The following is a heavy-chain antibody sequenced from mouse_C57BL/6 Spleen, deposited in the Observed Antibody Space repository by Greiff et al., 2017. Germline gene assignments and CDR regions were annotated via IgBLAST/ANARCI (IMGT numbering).Heavy chain of an antibody. D-gene: IGHD2-3*01. CDR3: ARPMIRYAMDY. V-gene: IGHV5-17*01. CDR1: GFTFSDYG. Sequence: EVKLMESGGGLVKPGGSLKLSCAASGFTFSDYGMHWVRQAPEKGLEWVAYISSGSSTIYYADTVKGRFTISRDNAKNTLFLQMTSLSSEDTAMYYCARPMIRYAMDYWGQGTSVTVSS. CDR2: ISSGSSTI. J-gene: IGHJ4*01.